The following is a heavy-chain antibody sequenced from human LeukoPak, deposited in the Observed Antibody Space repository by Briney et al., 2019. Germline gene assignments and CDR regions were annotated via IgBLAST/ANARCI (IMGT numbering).Heavy chain of an antibody. Sequence: SVKVSCKASGGTLSSYAISWVRQAPGQGLEWMGRIIPILGIANYAQKFQGRVTITADKSTSTAYMELSSLRSEDTAVYYCARGLGTGLGAFDIWGQGTMVTVSS. J-gene: IGHJ3*02. CDR2: IIPILGIA. V-gene: IGHV1-69*04. CDR3: ARGLGTGLGAFDI. D-gene: IGHD1-1*01. CDR1: GGTLSSYA.